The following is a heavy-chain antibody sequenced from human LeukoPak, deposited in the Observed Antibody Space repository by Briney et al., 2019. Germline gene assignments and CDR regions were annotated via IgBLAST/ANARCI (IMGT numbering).Heavy chain of an antibody. CDR3: ARRFCSRVSCYDDDAFDV. J-gene: IGHJ3*01. D-gene: IGHD2-2*01. CDR2: IHPRRGDT. Sequence: GASVEVSCKTSGYSFTAFYIHWVRQAPGQGLEWMGWIHPRRGDTNYAQKFQGRVTMTRDTSISTAYLELRSLTSEDTAVYYCARRFCSRVSCYDDDAFDVWGQGTLVTVSS. CDR1: GYSFTAFY. V-gene: IGHV1-2*02.